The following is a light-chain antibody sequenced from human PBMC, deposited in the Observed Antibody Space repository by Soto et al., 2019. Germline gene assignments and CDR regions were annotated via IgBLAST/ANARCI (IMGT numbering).Light chain of an antibody. J-gene: IGKJ5*01. Sequence: DIQMTQSPSTLSASVGDRVTITCRASQSISIWLAWYQQKPGKAPKILIYKASSLESGVPSRFSGSGSGTDFTLTISRLEPEDFAVYFCQQYGSSSGNTFGQGTRLEIK. CDR1: QSISIW. CDR3: QQYGSSSGNT. CDR2: KAS. V-gene: IGKV1-5*03.